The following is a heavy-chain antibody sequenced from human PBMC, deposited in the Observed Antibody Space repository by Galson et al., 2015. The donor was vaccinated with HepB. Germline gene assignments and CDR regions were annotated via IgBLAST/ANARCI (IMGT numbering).Heavy chain of an antibody. CDR2: ISYDGITK. CDR3: ARDLSSGITAFGLGQYHYYARDV. V-gene: IGHV3-30-3*01. CDR1: GFTFSSFP. D-gene: IGHD3-3*01. Sequence: SLRLSCAASGFTFSSFPIHWVRQSPGKGLEWVAVISYDGITKYYADSVKRRFTVSSDDSKNTVFLQMNSLTVEDTAVYYCARDLSSGITAFGLGQYHYYARDVCGQGTRVTVS. J-gene: IGHJ6*02.